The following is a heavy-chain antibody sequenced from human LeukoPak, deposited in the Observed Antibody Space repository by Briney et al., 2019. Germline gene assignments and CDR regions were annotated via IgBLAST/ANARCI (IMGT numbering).Heavy chain of an antibody. D-gene: IGHD6-19*01. CDR3: ARHGSGWTFDF. Sequence: SETLSLTCTVSGDSIGSYYWSWIRQTPGKGLEWIGYIYYSGGTNYNPFLKSRVTISVDTSKNQFSLKLSSVTAADTAVYYCARHGSGWTFDFWGQGILVPVSS. CDR2: IYYSGGT. CDR1: GDSIGSYY. J-gene: IGHJ4*02. V-gene: IGHV4-59*08.